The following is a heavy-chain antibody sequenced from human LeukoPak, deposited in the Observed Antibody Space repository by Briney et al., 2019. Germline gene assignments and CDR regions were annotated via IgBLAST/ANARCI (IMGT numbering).Heavy chain of an antibody. CDR1: GYTFTSYY. Sequence: ASVKVSCKASGYTFTSYYMHWVRQAPGQGLEWMGIINPSGGSTSYAQKFQGRVTMTRDTSTSTVYMELSSLRSEDTAVYYCARDNCSSTSCYTGSFDYWGQGTLVTVSS. J-gene: IGHJ4*02. D-gene: IGHD2-2*02. CDR2: INPSGGST. CDR3: ARDNCSSTSCYTGSFDY. V-gene: IGHV1-46*01.